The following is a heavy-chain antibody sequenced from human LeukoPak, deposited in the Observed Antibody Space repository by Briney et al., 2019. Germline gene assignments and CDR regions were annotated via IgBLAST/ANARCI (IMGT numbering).Heavy chain of an antibody. J-gene: IGHJ4*02. D-gene: IGHD3-22*01. Sequence: GASVKVSCKVSGYTLTELSMHWVRQAPGKGLEWMGGFDPEDGETIYAQKFQGRVTMTEDTSTDTAYMELSSLRSEDTAVYYCATSSAYYYDSSGYFHWGQRTLVTVSS. CDR3: ATSSAYYYDSSGYFH. V-gene: IGHV1-24*01. CDR1: GYTLTELS. CDR2: FDPEDGET.